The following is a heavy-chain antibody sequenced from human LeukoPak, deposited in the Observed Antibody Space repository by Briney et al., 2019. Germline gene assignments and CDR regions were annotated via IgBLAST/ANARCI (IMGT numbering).Heavy chain of an antibody. CDR1: GGSISSHY. J-gene: IGHJ3*01. Sequence: SETLSLTCTVSGGSISSHYWSWIRQPPGKGLEWIGYIYNSGSTNYNPSLKSRVTISLDTSKNQFSLHLTSITAADTAVYFCARDDYGVFDAFDVWGQGTVVTVSS. D-gene: IGHD3-16*01. V-gene: IGHV4-59*08. CDR2: IYNSGST. CDR3: ARDDYGVFDAFDV.